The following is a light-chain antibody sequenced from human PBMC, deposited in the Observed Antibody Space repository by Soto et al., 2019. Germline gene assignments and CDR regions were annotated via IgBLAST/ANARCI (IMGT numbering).Light chain of an antibody. Sequence: EIVMTQSPATLSVSPGERATLSCRASQSVSSNLAWYQQKPGQAPRLLIYGASTRGTGIPARFSGSGSGTEFTLTISSLQSEDFAVYYCHQYNNWPFTFGPGTKVDIK. V-gene: IGKV3D-15*01. CDR2: GAS. CDR1: QSVSSN. J-gene: IGKJ3*01. CDR3: HQYNNWPFT.